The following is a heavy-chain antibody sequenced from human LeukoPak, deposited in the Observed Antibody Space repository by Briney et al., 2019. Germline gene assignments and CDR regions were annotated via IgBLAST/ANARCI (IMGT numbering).Heavy chain of an antibody. D-gene: IGHD6-19*01. J-gene: IGHJ3*02. Sequence: SETLSLTCAVYGGSFSGYYWSWIRQPPGKGLEWIGEINHSGSTNYNPSLKSRVTISVDTSKNQFSLKLSSVTAADTAVYYCARHKSSSGWYRADAFDIWGQGTMVTVSS. CDR3: ARHKSSSGWYRADAFDI. CDR2: INHSGST. V-gene: IGHV4-34*01. CDR1: GGSFSGYY.